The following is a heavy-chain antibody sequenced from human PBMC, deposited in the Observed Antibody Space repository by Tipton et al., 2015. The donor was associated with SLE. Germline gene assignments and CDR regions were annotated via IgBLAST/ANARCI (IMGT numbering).Heavy chain of an antibody. V-gene: IGHV3-33*01. CDR1: GFSFSSFA. CDR3: ARGDISHLGGAFDL. CDR2: IWHDGSKK. D-gene: IGHD2/OR15-2a*01. J-gene: IGHJ3*01. Sequence: SLRLSCAASGFSFSSFAMHWVRQAPGKGLEWMAVIWHDGSKKYFADFVEGQVTISRDNPRNTLYLEIFTLRPEDTAVYYCARGDISHLGGAFDLWGQGTVVTVSS.